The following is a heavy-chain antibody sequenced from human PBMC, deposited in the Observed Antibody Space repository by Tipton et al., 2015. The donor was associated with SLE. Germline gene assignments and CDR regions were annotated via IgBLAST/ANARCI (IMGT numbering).Heavy chain of an antibody. D-gene: IGHD3-22*01. CDR1: GGSFSGYY. CDR3: AGETCYYDSSGGSH. CDR2: IYYSGST. J-gene: IGHJ4*02. Sequence: TLSLTCAVYGGSFSGYYWSWIRQPPGKGLEWIGSIYYSGSTYYNPSLKSRVTISVDTSKNQFSLKLSSVTAADTAVYYCAGETCYYDSSGGSHWGQGTLVTVSS. V-gene: IGHV4-34*01.